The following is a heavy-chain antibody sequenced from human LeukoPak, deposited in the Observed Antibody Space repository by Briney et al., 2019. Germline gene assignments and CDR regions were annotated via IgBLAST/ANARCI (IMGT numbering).Heavy chain of an antibody. Sequence: SETLSLTCTVSGGSISSYYWSWIRQPPGKGLEWIGYIYYSGSTNYNPSLKSRVTISVDTSKNQFSLKPSSVTAADTAVYYCARDSPIADPLDLWGRGTLVTVSS. CDR3: ARDSPIADPLDL. CDR1: GGSISSYY. CDR2: IYYSGST. V-gene: IGHV4-59*01. D-gene: IGHD6-13*01. J-gene: IGHJ2*01.